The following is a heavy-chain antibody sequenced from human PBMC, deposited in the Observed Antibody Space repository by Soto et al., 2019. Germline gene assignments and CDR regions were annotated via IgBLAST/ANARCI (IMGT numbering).Heavy chain of an antibody. V-gene: IGHV3-7*01. Sequence: GGALRLFSEASGLTCSSYWMSWVRQSPGKGLEWVANIKQDGSEKYYVDSVKGRFTISRDNAKNSLYLQMNSLRAEDTAVYYCARDLHIVATPRQGYYYYGMDVWGQGTKVTVSS. CDR3: ARDLHIVATPRQGYYYYGMDV. J-gene: IGHJ6*02. CDR2: IKQDGSEK. CDR1: GLTCSSYW. D-gene: IGHD5-12*01.